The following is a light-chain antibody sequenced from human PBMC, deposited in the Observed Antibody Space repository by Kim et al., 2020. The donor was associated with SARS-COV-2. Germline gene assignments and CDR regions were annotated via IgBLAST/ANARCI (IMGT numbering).Light chain of an antibody. CDR3: QSYHDNAWV. J-gene: IGLJ3*02. CDR1: SGSTSSDF. V-gene: IGLV6-57*01. Sequence: GKTVTIPCTRSSGSTSSDFVQWFQQRPGASPTTVIYEDHVRPSGVPDRFSGFVDSSSNSASLTISGLKSEDEADYYCQSYHDNAWVFGGGTQLTVL. CDR2: EDH.